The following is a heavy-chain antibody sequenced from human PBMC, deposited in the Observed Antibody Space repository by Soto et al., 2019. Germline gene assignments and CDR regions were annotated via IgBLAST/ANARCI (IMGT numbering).Heavy chain of an antibody. CDR2: ISWDGGST. J-gene: IGHJ4*02. V-gene: IGHV3-43D*04. CDR3: AKAKVSRDYVWGSLFDY. D-gene: IGHD3-16*01. CDR1: GFTFDDYA. Sequence: GGSLRLSCAASGFTFDDYAMHWVRQAPGKGLEWVSLISWDGGSTYYADSVKGRFTISRDNSKNSLYLQMNSLRAEDTALYYCAKAKVSRDYVWGSLFDYWGQGTRVTVSS.